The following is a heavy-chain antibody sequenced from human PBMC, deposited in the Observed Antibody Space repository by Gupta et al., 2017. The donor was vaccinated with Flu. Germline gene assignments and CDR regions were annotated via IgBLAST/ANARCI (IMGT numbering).Heavy chain of an antibody. D-gene: IGHD6-6*01. V-gene: IGHV1-8*01. Sequence: QVQLVQSGAEVKKPGASVKVSCKASGYTFTSYDIHWVRQATGQGLEWMGWMNPNSGNTGYAQKFQGRVTMTRNTSISTAYMELSSLRSEDTAVYYCARGRWYRSSWGGDNSGTGFDPWGQGTLVTVSS. J-gene: IGHJ5*02. CDR3: ARGRWYRSSWGGDNSGTGFDP. CDR1: GYTFTSYD. CDR2: MNPNSGNT.